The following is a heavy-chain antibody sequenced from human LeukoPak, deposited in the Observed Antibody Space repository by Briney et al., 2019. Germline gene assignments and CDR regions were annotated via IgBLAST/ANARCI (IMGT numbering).Heavy chain of an antibody. Sequence: GGSLRLSCSASGFTFSTYAMHWVRQAPGKGLEYVSAISNNGDSTYYADSVKGRFTISRDNSKNTLFLQMSSLRTEDTAMYNCVKLDGEYYYETWGQGSLVTVSS. J-gene: IGHJ5*02. CDR2: ISNNGDST. CDR3: VKLDGEYYYET. CDR1: GFTFSTYA. D-gene: IGHD3-22*01. V-gene: IGHV3-64D*09.